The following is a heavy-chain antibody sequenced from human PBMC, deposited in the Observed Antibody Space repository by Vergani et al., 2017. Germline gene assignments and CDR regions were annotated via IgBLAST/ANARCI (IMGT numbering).Heavy chain of an antibody. CDR2: IRSDESRR. CDR1: GFTFNSYG. V-gene: IGHV3-30*02. CDR3: ARMSLELDRGRYYYYYYYMTV. J-gene: IGHJ6*03. Sequence: QVQLVESGGGVVQPGGSLRLSCAASGFTFNSYGMHWVRQAPGKGLEWVASIRSDESRRYYADSVKGRFTISRDKSKNTLYLQMNSLRAEDTAVYYCARMSLELDRGRYYYYYYYMTVWGKGTT. D-gene: IGHD1-7*01.